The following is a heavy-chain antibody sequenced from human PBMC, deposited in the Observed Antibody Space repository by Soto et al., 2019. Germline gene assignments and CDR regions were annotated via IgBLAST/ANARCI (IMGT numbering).Heavy chain of an antibody. J-gene: IGHJ6*03. D-gene: IGHD6-6*01. CDR1: GFTLSGYA. Sequence: EVQLAESGGGLAQPGGSLRLSCAASGFTLSGYAMDWVRQAPGKGLEYVSGISSNGVGTYYANSVQGRFTISRDKSKNTVYLQMGSLRPEDMGVYYCARRARPDFYSMDVWGKGTTVTVSS. CDR2: ISSNGVGT. CDR3: ARRARPDFYSMDV. V-gene: IGHV3-64*01.